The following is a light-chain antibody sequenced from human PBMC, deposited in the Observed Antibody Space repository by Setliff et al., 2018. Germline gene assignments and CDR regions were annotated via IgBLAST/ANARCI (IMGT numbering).Light chain of an antibody. CDR1: NIDVRGYTY. V-gene: IGLV2-8*01. Sequence: QSALTQPPSASGSPGQSVTISCTGTNIDVRGYTYVSWYQQLPGKAPQLIIYDVTKRPSGVPDRFSGSKSGNTTSLTVSGLQAEDEADYYCSSYVGSNNVGFGYGTKGTV. CDR3: SSYVGSNNVG. J-gene: IGLJ1*01. CDR2: DVT.